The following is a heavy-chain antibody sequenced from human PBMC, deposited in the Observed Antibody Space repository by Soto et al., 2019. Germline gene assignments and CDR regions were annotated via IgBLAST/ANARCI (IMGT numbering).Heavy chain of an antibody. Sequence: KQSQTLSLTCTVSGGSISSSSYYWGWIRQPPGKGLEWIGSIYYSGSTYYNPSLKSRVTISVDTSKNQFSLKLSSVTAADTAVYYCARQAGVERRQLRGFDPWGQGTLVTVSS. CDR1: GGSISSSSYY. J-gene: IGHJ5*02. V-gene: IGHV4-39*01. CDR3: ARQAGVERRQLRGFDP. CDR2: IYYSGST. D-gene: IGHD1-1*01.